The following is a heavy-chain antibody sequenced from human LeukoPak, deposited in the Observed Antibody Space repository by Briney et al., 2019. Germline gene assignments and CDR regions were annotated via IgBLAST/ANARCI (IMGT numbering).Heavy chain of an antibody. Sequence: PSETLSLTCTVSGGSISSYYWSWIRQPPGKGLEWIGYIYYSGSTNYNPSLKSRVTILVDTSKNQFSLKLSSVTAADTAVYYCARQYSSALGSDFDYWGQGTLVTVSS. CDR3: ARQYSSALGSDFDY. D-gene: IGHD6-25*01. J-gene: IGHJ4*02. V-gene: IGHV4-59*01. CDR1: GGSISSYY. CDR2: IYYSGST.